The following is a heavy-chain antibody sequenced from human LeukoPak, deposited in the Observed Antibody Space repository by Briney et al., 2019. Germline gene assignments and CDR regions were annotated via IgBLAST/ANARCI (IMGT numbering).Heavy chain of an antibody. CDR2: INPNSGGT. V-gene: IGHV1-2*02. J-gene: IGHJ5*02. CDR3: ASIAVAGTGFPNWFDP. D-gene: IGHD6-19*01. CDR1: GYTFTGYY. Sequence: GASVKVSCKASGYTFTGYYMHWVRQAPGQGLEWMGWINPNSGGTNYAQKFQGRVTMTRDTSISTAYMELSRLRSDDTAVYYCASIAVAGTGFPNWFDPWGQGTLVTVSA.